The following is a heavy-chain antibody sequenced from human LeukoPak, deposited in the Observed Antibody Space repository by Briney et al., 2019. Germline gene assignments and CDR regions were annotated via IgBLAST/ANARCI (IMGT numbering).Heavy chain of an antibody. J-gene: IGHJ4*02. CDR3: ARGFPNYYDSSGYLDY. D-gene: IGHD3-22*01. Sequence: GGSLRLSCAASGFTFSTYAMHWVRQAPGKGLEWVAVISYDGSNKSYADSVKGRFTISRDNSKNTLYLQMNSLRAEDTAVYYCARGFPNYYDSSGYLDYWGQGTLVTVSS. CDR2: ISYDGSNK. V-gene: IGHV3-30-3*01. CDR1: GFTFSTYA.